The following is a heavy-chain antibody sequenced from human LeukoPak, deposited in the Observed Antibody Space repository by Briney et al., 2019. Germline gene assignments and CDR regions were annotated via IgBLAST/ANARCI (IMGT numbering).Heavy chain of an antibody. Sequence: PSETLSLSCAVYGGSFSGYYWSWIRQPPGKGLEWIGEINHSGSTNYNPSLKSRVTISVDTSKNQFSLKLSSVTAADTAVYYCARVIRYSPPAYYYGMDVWGQGTTVTVS. D-gene: IGHD3-9*01. CDR2: INHSGST. CDR1: GGSFSGYY. CDR3: ARVIRYSPPAYYYGMDV. J-gene: IGHJ6*02. V-gene: IGHV4-34*01.